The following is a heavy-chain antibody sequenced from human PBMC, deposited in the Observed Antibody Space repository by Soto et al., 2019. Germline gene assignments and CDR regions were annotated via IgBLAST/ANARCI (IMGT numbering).Heavy chain of an antibody. V-gene: IGHV1-69*01. CDR2: VSPPFRTS. J-gene: IGHJ6*02. CDR1: GVSFNNNG. Sequence: QVQLGQSAAEVKKPGSSVKVSCKTSGVSFNNNGIGWVRQAPGHGLEWMGGVSPPFRTSNYARKFQGRISITADASTRTVNMELSSLTSEDTAQYYCARVLYYGPGSYSPYGMDVWGQGTTVTVSS. D-gene: IGHD3-10*01. CDR3: ARVLYYGPGSYSPYGMDV.